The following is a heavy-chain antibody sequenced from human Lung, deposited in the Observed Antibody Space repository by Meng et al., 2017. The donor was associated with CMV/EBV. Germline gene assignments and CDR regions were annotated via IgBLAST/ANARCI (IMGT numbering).Heavy chain of an antibody. D-gene: IGHD6-19*01. CDR2: ISTYNDNT. CDR1: GYTFTTYG. Sequence: ASVXVSXXASGYTFTTYGISWVRQAPGQGLEWMGWISTYNDNTNYAENLRGRVTMTTDTSTSTAYMELRSLTSDDTAVYYCARDPTDSSGWDEVSDYWGQGXLVTVSS. J-gene: IGHJ4*02. CDR3: ARDPTDSSGWDEVSDY. V-gene: IGHV1-18*01.